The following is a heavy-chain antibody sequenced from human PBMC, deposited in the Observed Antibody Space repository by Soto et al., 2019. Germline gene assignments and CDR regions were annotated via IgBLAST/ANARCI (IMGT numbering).Heavy chain of an antibody. CDR3: AKVHSSGWYRFDY. CDR1: GFSVSTSH. J-gene: IGHJ4*02. V-gene: IGHV3-53*01. D-gene: IGHD6-19*01. CDR2: IYSGGAT. Sequence: GGSLRVSCAAAGFSVSTSHISWVRQAPGKGLEWVSVIYSGGATHYAVSVKGRFIISRDKSKNTVDLHMNSLRAEDTAVYYCAKVHSSGWYRFDYWGQGTLVTVSS.